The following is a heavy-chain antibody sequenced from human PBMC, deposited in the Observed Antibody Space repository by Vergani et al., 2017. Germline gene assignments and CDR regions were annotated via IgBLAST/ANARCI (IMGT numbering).Heavy chain of an antibody. Sequence: QVQLQESGPGLVKPSQTLSLTCTVSGGSISSGSYYWSWIRQPAGKGLEWIGRIYTSGSTNYNPSLKSRVTISVDTSKNQFSLKQSSVTAADAAVYYCAREVSLTTVTTWSGAEYFQHWGQGTLVTVSS. CDR3: AREVSLTTVTTWSGAEYFQH. J-gene: IGHJ1*01. CDR1: GGSISSGSYY. CDR2: IYTSGST. D-gene: IGHD4-17*01. V-gene: IGHV4-61*02.